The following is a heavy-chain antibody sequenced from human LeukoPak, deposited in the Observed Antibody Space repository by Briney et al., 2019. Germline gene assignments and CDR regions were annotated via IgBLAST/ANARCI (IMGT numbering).Heavy chain of an antibody. CDR1: GFTFSSYG. CDR2: IRYDGSNK. Sequence: PGGSLRLSCAASGFTFSSYGMHWVRQAPGKGLEWVAFIRYDGSNKYYADSVKGRFTISRDNSKNTLYLQTNSLRAEDTAVYYCASPSFDYYDSSELDYWGQGTLVTVSS. V-gene: IGHV3-30*02. CDR3: ASPSFDYYDSSELDY. D-gene: IGHD3-22*01. J-gene: IGHJ4*02.